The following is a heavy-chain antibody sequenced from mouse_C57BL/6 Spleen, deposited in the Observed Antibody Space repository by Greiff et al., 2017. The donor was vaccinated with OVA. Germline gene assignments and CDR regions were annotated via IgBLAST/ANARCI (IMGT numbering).Heavy chain of an antibody. CDR1: GYSITSGYY. Sequence: EVKLQESGPGLVKPSQSLSLTCSVTGYSITSGYYWNWIRQFPGNKLEWMGYISYDGSNNYNPSLKNRISITRDTSKNQFFLKLNSVTTEDTATYYCARGAGTRMFAYWGQGTLVTVSA. J-gene: IGHJ3*01. CDR3: ARGAGTRMFAY. CDR2: ISYDGSN. D-gene: IGHD4-1*01. V-gene: IGHV3-6*01.